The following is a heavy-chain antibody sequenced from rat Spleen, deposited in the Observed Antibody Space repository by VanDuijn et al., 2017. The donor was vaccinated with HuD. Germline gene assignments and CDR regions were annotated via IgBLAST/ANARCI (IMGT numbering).Heavy chain of an antibody. J-gene: IGHJ1*01. CDR3: ARRRYYYRVPGWYFDL. CDR2: ITNTGVST. CDR1: KFTFDNYW. Sequence: EVQLVESGGGLVQPGRSLKLSCVASKFTFDNYWMTWIRQAPGKGLEWVASITNTGVSTYYRDSVKGRFTISRDNAKNTQYLQMDSLRSEDTATYYCARRRYYYRVPGWYFDLWGPGTMVTVSS. V-gene: IGHV5-31*01. D-gene: IGHD1-1*01.